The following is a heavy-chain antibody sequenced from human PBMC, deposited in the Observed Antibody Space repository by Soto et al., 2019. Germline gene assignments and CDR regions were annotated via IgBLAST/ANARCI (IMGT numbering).Heavy chain of an antibody. CDR1: GGSISSGGYY. Sequence: SETLSLTCTVSGGSISSGGYYWSWIRQHPGKGLEWIGYIYYSGSTYYHPSLKSRVTISVDTSKNQLSLKLSSVTAADTAVYYCAREGYCSSTSCYRWFDPWGQGTLVTVSS. CDR2: IYYSGST. V-gene: IGHV4-31*03. D-gene: IGHD2-2*01. J-gene: IGHJ5*02. CDR3: AREGYCSSTSCYRWFDP.